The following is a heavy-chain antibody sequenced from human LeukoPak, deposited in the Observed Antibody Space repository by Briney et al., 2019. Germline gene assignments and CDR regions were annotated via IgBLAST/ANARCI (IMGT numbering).Heavy chain of an antibody. CDR3: ASPLLRFLEWSY. J-gene: IGHJ4*02. CDR2: VSGTGRYT. D-gene: IGHD3-3*01. V-gene: IGHV3-23*01. CDR1: GFTFTTYA. Sequence: PGGSLRLSCAASGFTFTTYAMSWVRQAPGKGLEWVSTVSGTGRYTYYADSVKGRFTISRDNSQNTADLQMHRLRAEDTAVYYCASPLLRFLEWSYWGQGTLVTVSS.